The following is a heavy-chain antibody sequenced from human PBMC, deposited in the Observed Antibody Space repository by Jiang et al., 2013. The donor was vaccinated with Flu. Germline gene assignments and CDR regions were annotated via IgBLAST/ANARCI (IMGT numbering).Heavy chain of an antibody. V-gene: IGHV1-46*03. CDR1: GYTFTDYY. J-gene: IGHJ6*01. Sequence: SVKVSCKASGYTFTDYYIHWVRQAPGQGLEWMGIINTSGGRTTYAQKFQGRVTMTRDTSTSTVYMELSSLRSEDTATYFCARDPPGVKFPPGSRSPEVYGMDVWGPGTTVTVSS. CDR2: INTSGGRT. D-gene: IGHD3-10*01. CDR3: ARDPPGVKFPPGSRSPEVYGMDV.